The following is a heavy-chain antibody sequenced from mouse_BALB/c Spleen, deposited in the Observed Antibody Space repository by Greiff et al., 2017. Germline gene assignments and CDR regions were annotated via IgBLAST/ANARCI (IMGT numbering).Heavy chain of an antibody. CDR2: IWAGGST. CDR3: ARGEGSTMITTRAMDY. D-gene: IGHD2-4*01. J-gene: IGHJ4*01. CDR1: GFSLTSYG. V-gene: IGHV2-9*02. Sequence: VKLVESGPGLVAPSQSLSITCTVSGFSLTSYGVHWVRQPPGKGLEWLGVIWAGGSTNYNSALMSRLSISKDNSKSQVFLKMNSLQTDDTAMYYCARGEGSTMITTRAMDYWGQGTSVTVAS.